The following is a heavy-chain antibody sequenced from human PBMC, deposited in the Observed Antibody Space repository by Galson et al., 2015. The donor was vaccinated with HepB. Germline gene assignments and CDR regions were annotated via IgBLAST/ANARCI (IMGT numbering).Heavy chain of an antibody. CDR3: ARRLGLQYYYYMDV. CDR1: GGSISTYY. J-gene: IGHJ6*03. D-gene: IGHD3-16*01. V-gene: IGHV4-59*08. Sequence: LSLTCTVSGGSISTYYWSWIRQPPGKGLEWIGYIYYSGSTDYNPSLKSRVTISVDTSKNQFSLKLSSVTAADTAVYYYARRLGLQYYYYMDVWGKGTTVTVSS. CDR2: IYYSGST.